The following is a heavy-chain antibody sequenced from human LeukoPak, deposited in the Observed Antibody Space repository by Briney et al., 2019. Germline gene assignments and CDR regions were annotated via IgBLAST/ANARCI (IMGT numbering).Heavy chain of an antibody. CDR2: IYPGDSDT. V-gene: IGHV5-51*01. CDR1: GYIFTTYW. CDR3: ARRGYCSGGSCHSAPFDY. D-gene: IGHD2-15*01. J-gene: IGHJ4*02. Sequence: GESLQISCKTSGYIFTTYWIGWVRQMPGKGLEWMGIIYPGDSDTRYSPPFQGQVTISVDRSVNTASLHWSGLRASDTAIYYCARRGYCSGGSCHSAPFDYWGQGTPVTVSS.